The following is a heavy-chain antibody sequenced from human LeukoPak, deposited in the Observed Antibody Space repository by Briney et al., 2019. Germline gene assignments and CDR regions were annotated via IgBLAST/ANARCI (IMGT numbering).Heavy chain of an antibody. CDR1: GFTLGDYL. Sequence: PGGSLRLSCTASGFTLGDYLMSWFRQAPGKGLEWIGFISGGTTEYAASVKGRFTISRDDSTSIAYLQMNSLTTEDTAVYYCSRGSGWLSVYWGQGTLVTVPS. CDR2: ISGGTT. CDR3: SRGSGWLSVY. J-gene: IGHJ4*02. D-gene: IGHD6-19*01. V-gene: IGHV3-49*03.